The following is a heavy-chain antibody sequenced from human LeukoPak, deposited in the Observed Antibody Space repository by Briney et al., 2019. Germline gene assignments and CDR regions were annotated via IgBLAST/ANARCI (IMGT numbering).Heavy chain of an antibody. V-gene: IGHV3-30*18. D-gene: IGHD3-16*02. CDR1: GFTFSSYG. CDR3: AKGELYDYVWGSYRPFYT. Sequence: GGSLRLSCAASGFTFSSYGMHWVRQAPGKGLEWVAVISYDGSNKYYADSVKGRFTISRDNSKNTLYPQMNSLRAEDTAVYYCAKGELYDYVWGSYRPFYTWGQGTLVTVSS. J-gene: IGHJ4*02. CDR2: ISYDGSNK.